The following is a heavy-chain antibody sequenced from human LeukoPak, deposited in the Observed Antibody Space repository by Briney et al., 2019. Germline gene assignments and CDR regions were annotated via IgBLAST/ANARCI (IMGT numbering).Heavy chain of an antibody. Sequence: PGGSLRLSCAASGFTFGGYSMNWVRQAPGKGLKWVSSISSSGSYIYYADSVRGRFTISRDNTKNSLYLQMNSLRAEDTAVYYCARDPLVGSSPFDFWGQGTLVTVSS. J-gene: IGHJ4*02. D-gene: IGHD6-6*01. CDR1: GFTFGGYS. V-gene: IGHV3-21*01. CDR3: ARDPLVGSSPFDF. CDR2: ISSSGSYI.